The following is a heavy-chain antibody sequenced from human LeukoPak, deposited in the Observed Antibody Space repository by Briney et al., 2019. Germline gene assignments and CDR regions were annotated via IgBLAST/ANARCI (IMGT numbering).Heavy chain of an antibody. V-gene: IGHV4-34*01. CDR3: ARDRYFDWLEFDY. Sequence: PSETLSLTCAVYGGSFSGYYWSWIRQPPGKGLEWIGEINHSGSTNYNPSLKSRVTISVDTSKNQFSLKLSSVTAADTAVYYCARDRYFDWLEFDYRGQGTLVTVSS. D-gene: IGHD3-9*01. J-gene: IGHJ4*02. CDR1: GGSFSGYY. CDR2: INHSGST.